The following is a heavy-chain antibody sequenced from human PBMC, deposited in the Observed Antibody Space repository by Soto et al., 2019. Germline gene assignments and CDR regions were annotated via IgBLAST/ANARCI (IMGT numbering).Heavy chain of an antibody. CDR2: ISGLSATT. V-gene: IGHV3-48*02. J-gene: IGHJ4*02. CDR3: TRGGAARPDY. D-gene: IGHD2-15*01. CDR1: GFRFTSFG. Sequence: DVVLVNSGGGFVRPGESLRLSCGASGFRFTSFGMNWVRQGPGKGLEWLSYISGLSATTYYSDSVRGRFTVSRDNDMNLLFLQLNNLRDDDTAGYYCTRGGAARPDYWGQGSRVVISS.